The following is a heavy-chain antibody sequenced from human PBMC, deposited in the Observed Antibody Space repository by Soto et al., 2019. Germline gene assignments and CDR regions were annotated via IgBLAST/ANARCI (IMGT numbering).Heavy chain of an antibody. V-gene: IGHV4-31*03. CDR1: GGSISSGGYY. CDR2: IYYTGNT. J-gene: IGHJ4*02. CDR3: ARAGREMGARD. Sequence: QVQLQESGPGLVKPSQTLSLTCTVSGGSISSGGYYWSWIRQPPGKGLEWIGYIYYTGNTYYNPSLTSRVTIPVDTPKNQFSLKLSSVTAADTSVYYWARAGREMGARDRGPGTLVDLSS. D-gene: IGHD2-8*01.